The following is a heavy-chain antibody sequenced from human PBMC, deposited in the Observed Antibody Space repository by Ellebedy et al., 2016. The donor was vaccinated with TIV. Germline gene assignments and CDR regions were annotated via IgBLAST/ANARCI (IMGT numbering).Heavy chain of an antibody. CDR3: AKFPYHYESSGYSF. J-gene: IGHJ4*02. V-gene: IGHV3-30*02. Sequence: GESLKTSCAASGFTFSDYGMHWVRQAPGKGLEWVAFLRYDGSNKYYADSVKGRFTISRDNSKNTLYLRMNSLRAEDTAVYYCAKFPYHYESSGYSFWGQGTLVTVSS. D-gene: IGHD3-22*01. CDR1: GFTFSDYG. CDR2: LRYDGSNK.